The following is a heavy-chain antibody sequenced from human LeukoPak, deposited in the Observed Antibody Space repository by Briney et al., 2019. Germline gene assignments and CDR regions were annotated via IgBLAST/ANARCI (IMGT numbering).Heavy chain of an antibody. CDR3: ARVVSTSLSYYYYMDV. J-gene: IGHJ6*03. Sequence: SETLSLTCTVSGGSISSSSYYWGWIRQPPGKGLEWIGSIYYSGSTYYNPSLKSRVTISVDTSKNQFSLKLSSVTAADTAVYYCARVVSTSLSYYYYMDVWGKGTTVTVSS. V-gene: IGHV4-39*07. CDR1: GGSISSSSYY. D-gene: IGHD2-2*01. CDR2: IYYSGST.